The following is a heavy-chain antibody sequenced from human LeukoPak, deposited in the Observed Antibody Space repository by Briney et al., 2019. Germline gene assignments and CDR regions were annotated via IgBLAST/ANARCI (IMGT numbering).Heavy chain of an antibody. D-gene: IGHD1-14*01. CDR3: GRDYTGRGDY. V-gene: IGHV3-74*01. J-gene: IGHJ4*02. CDR1: GFTFSSYW. CDR2: ISSDGSST. Sequence: GGSLSLSCAASGFTFSSYWMFWVRQAPGKGLVWVSRISSDGSSTTYADSVKGRFTISRDNAKNTLYLQMNSLRAEDTAVYYCGRDYTGRGDYWGQGTLVTVSS.